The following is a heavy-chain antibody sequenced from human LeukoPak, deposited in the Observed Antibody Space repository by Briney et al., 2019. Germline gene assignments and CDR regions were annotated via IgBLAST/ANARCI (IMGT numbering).Heavy chain of an antibody. Sequence: GGSLRLSCAASGFTFSSYAMSWVRQAPGKGLEWVSAISGSGGSTYYADSVKGRFTISRDNSKNTLYLQMNSLGAEDTAVYYCAKDLGYCSGGSCYRYFDYWGQGTLVTVSS. CDR1: GFTFSSYA. V-gene: IGHV3-23*01. CDR3: AKDLGYCSGGSCYRYFDY. D-gene: IGHD2-15*01. CDR2: ISGSGGST. J-gene: IGHJ4*02.